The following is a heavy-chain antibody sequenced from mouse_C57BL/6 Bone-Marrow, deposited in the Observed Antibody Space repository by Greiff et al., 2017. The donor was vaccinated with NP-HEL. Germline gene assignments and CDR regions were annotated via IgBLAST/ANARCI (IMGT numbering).Heavy chain of an antibody. CDR2: INPYNGGT. CDR1: GYTFTDYY. Sequence: VQLQQSGPVLVKPGASVKMSCKASGYTFTDYYMNWVKQSHGKSLEWIGVINPYNGGTSYNQKFKGKATLTVVKSSSTAYMELNSLTSEDSAVYYCAKGEIYYGFYAMDYWGQGTSVTVSS. J-gene: IGHJ4*01. CDR3: AKGEIYYGFYAMDY. V-gene: IGHV1-19*01. D-gene: IGHD2-1*01.